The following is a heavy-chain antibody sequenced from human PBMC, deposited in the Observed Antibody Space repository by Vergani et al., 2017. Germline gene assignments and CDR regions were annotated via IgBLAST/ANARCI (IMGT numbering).Heavy chain of an antibody. Sequence: VQLVESGGGVVQPGRSLRLSCAASGFTFSSYEMNWVRQAPGKGLEWVSYISSSGSTIYYADSVKGRFTISRDNAKNSLYLQMNSLRAEDTAVYYCARDRAVRGVTYYYYYGMDVWGQGTTVTVSS. CDR1: GFTFSSYE. V-gene: IGHV3-48*03. CDR3: ARDRAVRGVTYYYYYGMDV. CDR2: ISSSGSTI. J-gene: IGHJ6*02. D-gene: IGHD3-10*01.